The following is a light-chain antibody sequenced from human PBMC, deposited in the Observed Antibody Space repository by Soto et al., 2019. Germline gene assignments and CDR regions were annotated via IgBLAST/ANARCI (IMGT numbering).Light chain of an antibody. CDR2: AAS. V-gene: IGKV1-27*01. CDR1: QAIDQP. Sequence: DIQMTQSPSSLSASVGDRVTITCRSSQAIDQPVAWYQQKPGQVPKLLIYAASTLHSGVPSRFSGSGSVTHFTLTITGLQPEDVATYFCQEHNGDLPVACGPWTTVDV. J-gene: IGKJ3*01. CDR3: QEHNGDLPVA.